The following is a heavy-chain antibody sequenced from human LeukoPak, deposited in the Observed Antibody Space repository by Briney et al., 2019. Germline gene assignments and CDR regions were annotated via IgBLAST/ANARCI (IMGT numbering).Heavy chain of an antibody. D-gene: IGHD4-17*01. CDR1: SGSISSGGYS. CDR3: AREADYGDYSLGY. J-gene: IGHJ4*02. CDR2: IYHSGST. Sequence: SGTLSLTCAVSSGSISSGGYSWSWIRQPPGKGLEWIGYIYHSGSTYYNPSLKSRVTISVDRSKNHFSLKLSSVTAADTAVYYCAREADYGDYSLGYWGQGTLVTVSS. V-gene: IGHV4-30-2*01.